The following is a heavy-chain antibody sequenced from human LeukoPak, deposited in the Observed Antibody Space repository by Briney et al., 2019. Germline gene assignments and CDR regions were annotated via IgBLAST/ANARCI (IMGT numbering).Heavy chain of an antibody. CDR3: ASPAAGHDY. CDR1: GYTFTSYY. J-gene: IGHJ4*02. V-gene: IGHV1-46*01. D-gene: IGHD6-13*01. CDR2: INPSGGST. Sequence: GASVKVSCKASGYTFTSYYMHWVRQAPGQGLEWMGIINPSGGSTSYAQKFQGRVTMTRDTSISTAYMELSRLRSDDTAVYYCASPAAGHDYWGQGTLVTVSS.